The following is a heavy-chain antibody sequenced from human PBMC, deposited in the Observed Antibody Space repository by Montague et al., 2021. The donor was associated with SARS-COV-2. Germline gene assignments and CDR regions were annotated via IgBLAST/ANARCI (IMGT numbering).Heavy chain of an antibody. CDR3: ARGNRVAVAGTDFDY. CDR2: IYYSGST. V-gene: IGHV4-39*07. D-gene: IGHD6-19*01. Sequence: SETLSLTCTVSGGSISTSPYSWGWIRQPPGKGLEWIGSIYYSGSTYYNPSLKSRVAILIDTSENQFSLKLSSVTAADTAVYYCARGNRVAVAGTDFDYWGQGTLVTVSS. CDR1: GGSISTSPYS. J-gene: IGHJ4*02.